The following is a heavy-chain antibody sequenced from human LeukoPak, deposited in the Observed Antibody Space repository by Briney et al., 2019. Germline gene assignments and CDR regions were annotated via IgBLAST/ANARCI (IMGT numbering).Heavy chain of an antibody. CDR2: IYYSGST. J-gene: IGHJ5*02. Sequence: SETLSLTCTVSGGSIRSSSYYWGWIRQPPGKGLEWIGSIYYSGSTYYNPSLKSRVTISVDTSKNQFSLKLSSVTAADTAVYYCAIGVAGCSGGSCYDWFNPWGQGTLVTVSS. CDR3: AIGVAGCSGGSCYDWFNP. CDR1: GGSIRSSSYY. D-gene: IGHD2-15*01. V-gene: IGHV4-39*07.